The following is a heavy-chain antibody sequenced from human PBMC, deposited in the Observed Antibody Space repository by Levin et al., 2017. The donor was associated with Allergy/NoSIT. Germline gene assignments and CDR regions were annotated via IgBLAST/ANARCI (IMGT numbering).Heavy chain of an antibody. J-gene: IGHJ4*02. CDR3: AMGSGWVFDY. D-gene: IGHD6-19*01. CDR2: IKLDGSEK. V-gene: IGHV3-7*01. CDR1: GFTFSSQW. Sequence: QAGGLRLSCAASGFTFSSQWMTWVRQAPGKGLEWVANIKLDGSEKYYGDSVKGRFTISTDNAKKSLYVQMNSLRAEDTAMYYCAMGSGWVFDYWGQGTLVTVSS.